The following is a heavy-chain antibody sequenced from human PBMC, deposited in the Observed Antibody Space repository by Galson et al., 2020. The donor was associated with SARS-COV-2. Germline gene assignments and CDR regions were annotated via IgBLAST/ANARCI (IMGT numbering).Heavy chain of an antibody. J-gene: IGHJ6*02. Sequence: KMSGPTLVKPTETLTLTCTVSGFSLSNARMGVSWIRQPPGKALEWLAHIFSNDEKSYSTSLKSRLTISKDTSKSQVVLTMNNMDPVDTATYYSARIRVVGWQQLIKYYYYYYGMDVWGQGTTVTVSS. CDR3: ARIRVVGWQQLIKYYYYYYGMDV. V-gene: IGHV2-26*01. CDR2: IFSNDEK. CDR1: GFSLSNARMG. D-gene: IGHD6-13*01.